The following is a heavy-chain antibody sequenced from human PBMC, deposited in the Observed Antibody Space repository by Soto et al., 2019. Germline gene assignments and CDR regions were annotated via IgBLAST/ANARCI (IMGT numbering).Heavy chain of an antibody. Sequence: RLSGSSGVFSFSIYSIHWFRHAPGKGLEWVSVIYSGGNTYYADSVEGRFSVSRDSSKNTLLLQMNGLRAEDTAMYYCGRGPSGSSGTLTVDSWGKGTLV. CDR2: IYSGGNT. J-gene: IGHJ4*02. D-gene: IGHD1-7*01. CDR1: VFSFSIYS. V-gene: IGHV3-NL1*01. CDR3: GRGPSGSSGTLTVDS.